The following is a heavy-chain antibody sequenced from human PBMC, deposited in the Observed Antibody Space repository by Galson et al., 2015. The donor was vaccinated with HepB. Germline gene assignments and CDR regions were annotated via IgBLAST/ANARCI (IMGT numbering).Heavy chain of an antibody. CDR3: AKDDYSSSFGDGWFDP. CDR2: INWNSDTI. CDR1: GFTFDDYA. V-gene: IGHV3-9*01. Sequence: SLRLSCAASGFTFDDYAMHWVRQAPGKGLEWVSGINWNSDTIGYADSVKGRFTISRDNAKNSLYLQMNSLRAEDTALYYCAKDDYSSSFGDGWFDPWGQGTLVTVSS. D-gene: IGHD6-6*01. J-gene: IGHJ5*02.